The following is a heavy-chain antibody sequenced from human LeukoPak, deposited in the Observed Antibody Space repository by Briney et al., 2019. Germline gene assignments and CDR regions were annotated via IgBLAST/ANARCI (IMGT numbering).Heavy chain of an antibody. Sequence: GGSLRLSCEASGFTSSNAWMSWVRQAPGKGLEWVGRIKSKSDGGTTEYAAPVEGRFTISRDDSKTTLYLQMNSLKTEDTAVYYCTRVTAYYYYGMDVWGQGTTVTVSS. CDR3: TRVTAYYYYGMDV. CDR2: IKSKSDGGTT. D-gene: IGHD2-21*02. V-gene: IGHV3-15*01. CDR1: GFTSSNAW. J-gene: IGHJ6*02.